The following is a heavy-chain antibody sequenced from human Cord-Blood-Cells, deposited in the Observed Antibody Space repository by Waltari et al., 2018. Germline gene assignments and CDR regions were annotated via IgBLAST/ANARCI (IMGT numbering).Heavy chain of an antibody. CDR3: ARDEAGGGSYYYYYYGMDV. V-gene: IGHV1-18*01. D-gene: IGHD1-26*01. J-gene: IGHJ6*02. CDR1: GYTFTSHG. CDR2: ISAYNGNT. Sequence: QVQLVQSGAEVKKPGASVKVSCKASGYTFTSHGISWVRQAPGQGIEWMGWISAYNGNTNYAQKLQGRVTMTTDTSTSTAYMELRSLRSNDTAVYYCARDEAGGGSYYYYYYGMDVWGQGTTVTVSS.